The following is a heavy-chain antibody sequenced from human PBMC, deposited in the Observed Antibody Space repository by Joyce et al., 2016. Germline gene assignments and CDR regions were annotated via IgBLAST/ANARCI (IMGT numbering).Heavy chain of an antibody. J-gene: IGHJ3*01. CDR2: IHYSGYT. CDR1: GGSISSGRYY. V-gene: IGHV4-39*01. D-gene: IGHD1-26*01. Sequence: QLHLQESGPGLVKPSETLSLTCTVSGGSISSGRYYWGWIRQTPGKGLEWIGSIHYSGYTFYNPTLRIRVTKSVDKSKYQFSLKVSSVTAADTALYYCARPPWELRPTCPFDFWGQGTMVTVSS. CDR3: ARPPWELRPTCPFDF.